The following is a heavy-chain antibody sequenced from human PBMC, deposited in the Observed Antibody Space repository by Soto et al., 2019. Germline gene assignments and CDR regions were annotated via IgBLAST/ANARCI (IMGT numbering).Heavy chain of an antibody. CDR2: ISDSGGAT. Sequence: GRSLRLSCAASGFTFSSYWMPWLRQAPGKGLEWVSTISDSGGATDYADSVKGRFTISRDNSKNTLWLQMNSLRAEDTAVYYCAKDKLDLDRPRGYFDYWGQGTLVTVSS. V-gene: IGHV3-23*01. J-gene: IGHJ4*02. CDR1: GFTFSSYW. D-gene: IGHD2-2*03. CDR3: AKDKLDLDRPRGYFDY.